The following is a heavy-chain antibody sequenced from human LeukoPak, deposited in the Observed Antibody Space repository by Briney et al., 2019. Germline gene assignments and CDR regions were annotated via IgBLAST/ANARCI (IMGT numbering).Heavy chain of an antibody. D-gene: IGHD3-10*02. J-gene: IGHJ6*04. CDR1: GFTFSSYS. V-gene: IGHV3-21*01. CDR2: IYTGGST. CDR3: AELGITMIGGV. Sequence: GGSLRLSCAASGFTFSSYSMNWVRQAPGKGLEWVSIIYTGGSTYYAHSVKGRFTISRDNAKNSLYLQMNSLRAEDTAVYYCAELGITMIGGVWGKGTTVTISS.